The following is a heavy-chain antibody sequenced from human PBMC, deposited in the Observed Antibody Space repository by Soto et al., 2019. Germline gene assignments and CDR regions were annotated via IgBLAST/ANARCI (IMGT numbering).Heavy chain of an antibody. V-gene: IGHV1-18*01. J-gene: IGHJ4*02. Sequence: QVQLVQSEAEVKKPGASVKVSCKASGYTFTSYGISWVRQAPGQGLEWVGWISAYNGNKKYAQKIQGRVTMTTDTSASTAYREMRSLRSEDTAVYYCARVVVDMVVATGYLPADYWGQVTLVTVSS. CDR1: GYTFTSYG. CDR3: ARVVVDMVVATGYLPADY. CDR2: ISAYNGNK. D-gene: IGHD3-22*01.